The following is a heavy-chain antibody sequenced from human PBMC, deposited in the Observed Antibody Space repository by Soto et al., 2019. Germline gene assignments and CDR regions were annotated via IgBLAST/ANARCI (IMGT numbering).Heavy chain of an antibody. CDR3: ARSGDLTAADTYYYYGMDV. J-gene: IGHJ6*02. V-gene: IGHV4-4*02. CDR1: GGSISSSNW. Sequence: QVQLQESGPGLVKPSGTLSLTCAVSGGSISSSNWWSWVRQPPGKGLEWIGEIYHSGSTNYNPSLKSRVTISLEKSKNQFSLKLSSVTAADTAVYYCARSGDLTAADTYYYYGMDVWGQGTTVTVSS. D-gene: IGHD6-13*01. CDR2: IYHSGST.